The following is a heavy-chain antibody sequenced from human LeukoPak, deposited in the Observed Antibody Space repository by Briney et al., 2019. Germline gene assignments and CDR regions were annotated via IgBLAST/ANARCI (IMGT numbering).Heavy chain of an antibody. CDR2: ISGSGGST. CDR3: AKEGWEAAAGPPDY. D-gene: IGHD6-13*01. Sequence: PGGSLRLSCAGSGFTFSTYGTTWVRQAPGKGLEWVSAISGSGGSTYYADSVKGRFTISRDNSKNTLYLQMNSLRAEDTAVYYCAKEGWEAAAGPPDYWGQGTLVTVSS. CDR1: GFTFSTYG. J-gene: IGHJ4*02. V-gene: IGHV3-23*01.